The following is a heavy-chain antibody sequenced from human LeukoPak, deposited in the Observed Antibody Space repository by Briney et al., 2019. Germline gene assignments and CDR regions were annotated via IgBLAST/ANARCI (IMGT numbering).Heavy chain of an antibody. D-gene: IGHD3-3*01. Sequence: SETLSLTCAVYGGSFSGYYWSWIRQPPGRGLEWIGEINHSGSTNYNPSLKSRVTISVDTSKNQFSLKLSSVTAADTAVYYCARADPQYYDFWSGYWAFDYWGQGTLVTVSS. CDR1: GGSFSGYY. J-gene: IGHJ4*02. CDR3: ARADPQYYDFWSGYWAFDY. CDR2: INHSGST. V-gene: IGHV4-34*01.